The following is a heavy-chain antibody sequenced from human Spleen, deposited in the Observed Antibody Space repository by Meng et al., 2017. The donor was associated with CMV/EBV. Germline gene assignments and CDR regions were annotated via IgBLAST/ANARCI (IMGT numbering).Heavy chain of an antibody. CDR1: GGTFRSYA. CDR3: ARSPSILVGHSEIDL. V-gene: IGHV1-69*04. D-gene: IGHD3-22*01. Sequence: SVKVSCKASGGTFRSYAISWVRQAPGQGLEWMGTFIPLINTAEYARKFQGRVTITADKSSTTTHLELTSLTSGDTAVYYCARSPSILVGHSEIDLWGQGTLVTVSS. CDR2: FIPLINTA. J-gene: IGHJ5*02.